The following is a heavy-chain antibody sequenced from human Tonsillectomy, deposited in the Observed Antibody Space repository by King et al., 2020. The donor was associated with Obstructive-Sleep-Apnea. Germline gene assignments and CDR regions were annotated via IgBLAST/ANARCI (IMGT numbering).Heavy chain of an antibody. CDR2: VSYDGSNK. CDR3: VRDEHMVRGVISSH. Sequence: HVQLVESGGGVVQPGRSLTLSCAASGFTFSNYAMHWVRQAPGKGLEWVTVVSYDGSNKYYADSVRGQFTISRDNSKNTLFLQMRSLRAEDTAVYYCVRDEHMVRGVISSHWGQGTLVTVSS. V-gene: IGHV3-30*04. J-gene: IGHJ4*02. D-gene: IGHD3-10*01. CDR1: GFTFSNYA.